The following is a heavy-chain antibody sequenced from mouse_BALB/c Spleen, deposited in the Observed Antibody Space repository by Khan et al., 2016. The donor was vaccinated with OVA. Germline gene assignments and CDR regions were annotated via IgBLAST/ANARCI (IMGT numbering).Heavy chain of an antibody. CDR1: GFSLTSYG. CDR2: IWAGGST. Sequence: QVRLQQSGPGLVAPSQSLSITCTVSGFSLTSYGVHWVRQPPGKGPEWLGVIWAGGSTNYNPALMSRLSISKDNSKSQVFLKMNSLQTDDTAMYYCARLEDIWGQGTTLTVSS. D-gene: IGHD1-3*01. CDR3: ARLEDI. V-gene: IGHV2-9*02. J-gene: IGHJ2*01.